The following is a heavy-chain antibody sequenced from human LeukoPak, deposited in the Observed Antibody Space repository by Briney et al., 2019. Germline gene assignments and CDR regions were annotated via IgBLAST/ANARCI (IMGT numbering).Heavy chain of an antibody. J-gene: IGHJ5*02. CDR2: INHSGST. Sequence: SETLSLTCAVYGGSFSGFYWSWIRQPPGKGLEWIGEINHSGSTNYNPSLKSRLTLSLDTSKKQFSLRLSSVTAADTAVYYCARTNYGEKGGAVDLWGQGTLVTVSS. CDR3: ARTNYGEKGGAVDL. V-gene: IGHV4-34*01. D-gene: IGHD4-17*01. CDR1: GGSFSGFY.